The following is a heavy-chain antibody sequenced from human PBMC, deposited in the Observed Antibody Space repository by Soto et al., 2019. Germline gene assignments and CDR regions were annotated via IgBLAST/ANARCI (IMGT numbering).Heavy chain of an antibody. J-gene: IGHJ6*02. D-gene: IGHD2-2*01. V-gene: IGHV3-21*01. CDR3: AREFCSGTSCPFYYYSAMDV. CDR2: ISPSSNYR. Sequence: GGSLRLSCAASGFTFSSYNLNWVRQAPGKGLEWVSSISPSSNYRHYADSVKGRFTISRDNAKNSLLLQMDSLRAEDTAVYYCAREFCSGTSCPFYYYSAMDVWGLGTTVTVSS. CDR1: GFTFSSYN.